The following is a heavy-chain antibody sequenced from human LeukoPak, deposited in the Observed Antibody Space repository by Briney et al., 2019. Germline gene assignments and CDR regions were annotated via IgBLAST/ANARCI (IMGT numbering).Heavy chain of an antibody. J-gene: IGHJ5*02. V-gene: IGHV4-59*08. CDR2: IYYSGNT. CDR3: AGYYDFWSGYYPNWFDP. Sequence: SETLSLTCAVSGVSISSYYWNWIRQPPGKGLEWIGYIYYSGNTNYNPPLKSRVTMSVDTSRNQFSLKLSSVTAADTAVYYCAGYYDFWSGYYPNWFDPWGQGTLVTVSS. CDR1: GVSISSYY. D-gene: IGHD3-3*01.